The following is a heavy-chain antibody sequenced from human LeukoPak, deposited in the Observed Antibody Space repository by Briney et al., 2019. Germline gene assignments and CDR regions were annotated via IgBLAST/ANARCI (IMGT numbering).Heavy chain of an antibody. J-gene: IGHJ4*02. Sequence: KPSETLSLTXAVYGGSLSGYYWTWIRQTPGKGLEWIGEVNYSGNTNYNRSLKSRVTISADTSKNQFSLRLSSVTAADTAVYYCARRGTAYCRGGNCYSDKYFDYWGQGTQVTVSS. CDR2: VNYSGNT. D-gene: IGHD2-15*01. CDR1: GGSLSGYY. CDR3: ARRGTAYCRGGNCYSDKYFDY. V-gene: IGHV4-34*01.